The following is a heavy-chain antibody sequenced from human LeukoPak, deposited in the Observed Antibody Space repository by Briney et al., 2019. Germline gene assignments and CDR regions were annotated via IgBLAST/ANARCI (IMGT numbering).Heavy chain of an antibody. D-gene: IGHD4-17*01. V-gene: IGHV3-7*03. CDR3: AKQAEAFGDSVTQH. CDR2: IKQDGSEK. J-gene: IGHJ1*01. Sequence: GGSLRLSCAASGFTFSSYWMSWVRQAPGKGLEWVANIKQDGSEKYYVDSVKGRFTISRDNAKNSLYLQMNSLRAEDTAIYYCAKQAEAFGDSVTQHWGQGTLVTVSS. CDR1: GFTFSSYW.